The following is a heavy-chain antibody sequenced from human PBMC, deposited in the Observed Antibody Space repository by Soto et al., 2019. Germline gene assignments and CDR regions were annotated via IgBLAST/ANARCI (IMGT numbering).Heavy chain of an antibody. V-gene: IGHV5-51*01. J-gene: IGHJ6*02. CDR3: ARRYGSGSNYYYGMDV. Sequence: SLKISCKGSGYSFTSYWIGWVRQMPGKGLEWMGIIYPGDSDTRYSPSFQGQVTISADKSISTAYLQWSSLKASDTAMYYCARRYGSGSNYYYGMDVWGQGTTVTVSS. D-gene: IGHD3-10*01. CDR1: GYSFTSYW. CDR2: IYPGDSDT.